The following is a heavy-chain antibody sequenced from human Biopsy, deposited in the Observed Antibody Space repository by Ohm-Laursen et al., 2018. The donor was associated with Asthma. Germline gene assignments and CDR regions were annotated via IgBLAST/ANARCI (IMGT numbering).Heavy chain of an antibody. Sequence: SDTLSLTCTVSGGSVSSGSYYWRWIRQPPGKGLAWDSYMSYSGSTDYNPSRKSRLTISMDTSKNQFTLKLSSVTTADSAVYYCARVPTTLRYFDLWGRGTLVTVSS. J-gene: IGHJ2*01. V-gene: IGHV4-61*01. CDR2: MSYSGST. D-gene: IGHD2-15*01. CDR1: GGSVSSGSYY. CDR3: ARVPTTLRYFDL.